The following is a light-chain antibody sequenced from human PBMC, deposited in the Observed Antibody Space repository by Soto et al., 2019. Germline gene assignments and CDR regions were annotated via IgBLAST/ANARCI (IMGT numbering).Light chain of an antibody. J-gene: IGLJ1*01. CDR1: SSDVGGYNY. V-gene: IGLV2-14*01. CDR3: SSYTGCTSPIYV. CDR2: EVS. Sequence: QSALTHPASVSGSPGQSIAISCTGTSSDVGGYNYVSWYQQHPGKAPKLLIYEVSNRPSGVSNRFSGSKSGNTASLTISGLQAEDEADFYCSSYTGCTSPIYVLGTGTKVTVL.